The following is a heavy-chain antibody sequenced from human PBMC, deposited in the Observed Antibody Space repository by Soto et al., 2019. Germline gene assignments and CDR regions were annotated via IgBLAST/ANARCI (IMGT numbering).Heavy chain of an antibody. CDR1: GFSLSTSGVG. J-gene: IGHJ4*02. CDR3: AHTSTYYDILTGYSVPYYFDY. CDR2: IYWDDDK. V-gene: IGHV2-5*02. Sequence: QITLKESGPTLVKPTQTLTLTCTFSGFSLSTSGVGVGWIRQPPGKALEWLALIYWDDDKRYSPSLKSRLTITKDTSKNQVVLTMTNMDPVDTATYYCAHTSTYYDILTGYSVPYYFDYWGQGTLVTVSS. D-gene: IGHD3-9*01.